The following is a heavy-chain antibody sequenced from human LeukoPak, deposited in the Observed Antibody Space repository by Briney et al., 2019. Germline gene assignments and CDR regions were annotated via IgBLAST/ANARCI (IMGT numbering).Heavy chain of an antibody. D-gene: IGHD3-16*02. CDR3: ARVSPRYYYYMDV. CDR2: IYYSGST. CDR1: GGSISSYY. Sequence: SETLSLTCSVSGGSISSYYWSWIRPPPGKGLEWIGYIYYSGSTNYNPSLKSRVTISVDTSKNQFSLKLSSVTAADTAVYCCARVSPRYYYYMDVWGKGTTVTVSS. J-gene: IGHJ6*03. V-gene: IGHV4-59*01.